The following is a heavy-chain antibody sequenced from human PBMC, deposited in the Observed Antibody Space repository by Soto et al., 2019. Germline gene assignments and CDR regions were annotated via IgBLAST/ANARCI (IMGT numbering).Heavy chain of an antibody. CDR3: ARNIRYFADWLDP. J-gene: IGHJ5*02. V-gene: IGHV3-7*01. D-gene: IGHD3-9*01. Sequence: PGGSLRLSCAASGFTFSRFWMSWVRQAPGKGLEWVANIKEDGSEKYYVDFVKGRFTISRDNAKNSLYLEMNSLRAEDTAVYFCARNIRYFADWLDPWGQGTLVTVSS. CDR2: IKEDGSEK. CDR1: GFTFSRFW.